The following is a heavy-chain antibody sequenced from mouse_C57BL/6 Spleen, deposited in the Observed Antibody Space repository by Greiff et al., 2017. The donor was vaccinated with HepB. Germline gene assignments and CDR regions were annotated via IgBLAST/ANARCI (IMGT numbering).Heavy chain of an antibody. CDR3: AREGSLAWFAY. CDR2: INPSNGGT. V-gene: IGHV1-53*01. CDR1: GYTFTSYW. Sequence: VQLQQSGTELVKPGASVKLSCKASGYTFTSYWMHWVKQRPGQGLEWIGNINPSNGGTNYNEKFKSKATLTVDKSYSTAYMQLSSLTSEDSAVYDCAREGSLAWFAYWGQGTLVTVSA. J-gene: IGHJ3*01.